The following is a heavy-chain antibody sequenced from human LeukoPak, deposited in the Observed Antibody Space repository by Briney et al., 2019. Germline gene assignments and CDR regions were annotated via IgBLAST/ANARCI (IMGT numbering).Heavy chain of an antibody. CDR1: GGSISSSSYY. D-gene: IGHD3-3*01. V-gene: IGHV4-39*07. CDR3: ARGTTIFGVVPPDY. J-gene: IGHJ4*02. Sequence: SETLSLTCTVSGGSISSSSYYWGWIRQPPGKGLEWIGSIYYSGSTYYNPSLKSRVTISVDRSKNQFSLKLSSVTAADTAVYYCARGTTIFGVVPPDYWGQGTLVTVSS. CDR2: IYYSGST.